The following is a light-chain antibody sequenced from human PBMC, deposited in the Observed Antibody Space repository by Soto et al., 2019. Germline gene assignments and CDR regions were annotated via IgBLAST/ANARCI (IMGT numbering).Light chain of an antibody. V-gene: IGLV2-11*01. CDR1: NSYIGNYNY. Sequence: QSALTQPRSVSGSPGQSVTISCTGTNSYIGNYNYVSWYQQHPGKAPKVMIYDVSKRPSGVPDRFSGSKSGNTASLTISGLQSDDEAEYHCAAWDDSLNGPVFGGGTKVTVL. CDR2: DVS. J-gene: IGLJ2*01. CDR3: AAWDDSLNGPV.